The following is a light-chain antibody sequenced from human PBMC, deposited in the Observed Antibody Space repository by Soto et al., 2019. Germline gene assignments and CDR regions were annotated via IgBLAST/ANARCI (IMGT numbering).Light chain of an antibody. CDR3: CSHVGRSTLL. CDR1: SSDIGSYNL. V-gene: IGLV2-23*01. CDR2: EGS. J-gene: IGLJ3*02. Sequence: QSALTQPASVSGSPGQSITISCTGSSSDIGSYNLVSWYQQHPGKAPKLMIYEGSKRPSGVSNRFSGSKPGNTASLTISELQAEDEADYYCCSHVGRSTLLFGGGTKLTVL.